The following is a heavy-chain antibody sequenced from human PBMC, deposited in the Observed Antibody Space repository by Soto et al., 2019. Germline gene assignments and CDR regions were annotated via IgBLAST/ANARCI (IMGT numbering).Heavy chain of an antibody. J-gene: IGHJ4*02. CDR3: ARDRGYYDSSGSFDY. CDR1: GFTFSSYS. V-gene: IGHV3-21*01. CDR2: ISSSSSYI. D-gene: IGHD3-22*01. Sequence: VQLVESGGGLVKPGGSLRLSCAASGFTFSSYSMNWVRQAPGKGLEWVSSISSSSSYIYYADSVKGRFTISRDNAKNSLYLQMNSLRAEDTAVYYCARDRGYYDSSGSFDYWGQGTLVTVSS.